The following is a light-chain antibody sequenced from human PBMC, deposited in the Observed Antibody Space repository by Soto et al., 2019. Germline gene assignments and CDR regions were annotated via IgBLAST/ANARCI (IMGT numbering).Light chain of an antibody. CDR2: KAS. V-gene: IGKV1-5*03. CDR3: QQLNSYPLT. J-gene: IGKJ4*01. Sequence: DIQMTQSPSTLSASVGDRVTITCRASQSISSWLAWYQQKPGKAPKLLIYKASSLESGVPSRFSGSGSGTEFTLTISTLQPDDFATYSCQQLNSYPLTFGGGTKVDIK. CDR1: QSISSW.